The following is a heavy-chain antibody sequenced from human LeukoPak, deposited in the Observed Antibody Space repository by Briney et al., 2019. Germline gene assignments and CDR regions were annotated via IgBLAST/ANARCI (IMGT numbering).Heavy chain of an antibody. CDR1: GFSFSSYW. Sequence: GGSLRLSCAASGFSFSSYWMSWVRQAPGKGLEWVANIKQDGSEKNYVDSVKGRFTISRDNAKSSLYLQMNSLRVEDTAVYYCASTLSLDYWGQGTLVTVSS. CDR2: IKQDGSEK. CDR3: ASTLSLDY. J-gene: IGHJ4*02. V-gene: IGHV3-7*01.